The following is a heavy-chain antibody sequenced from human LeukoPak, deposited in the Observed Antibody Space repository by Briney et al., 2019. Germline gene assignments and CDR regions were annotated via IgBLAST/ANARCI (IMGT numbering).Heavy chain of an antibody. CDR2: ISDSGGYT. Sequence: GGSLRLSCAASGFTFSSYAMSWVRQAPGKGLEWVSVISDSGGYTYYADSVKGRFTISRDNSKNTLYLQMNSLRAEDTAVYYCAKAYCSSNRCYFFDYWGQGTVVTVSS. V-gene: IGHV3-23*01. CDR3: AKAYCSSNRCYFFDY. D-gene: IGHD2-2*01. J-gene: IGHJ4*02. CDR1: GFTFSSYA.